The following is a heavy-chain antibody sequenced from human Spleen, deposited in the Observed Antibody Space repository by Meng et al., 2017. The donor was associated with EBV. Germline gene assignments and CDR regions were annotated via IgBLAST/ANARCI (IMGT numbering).Heavy chain of an antibody. CDR2: TLYSGST. Sequence: QRRESGPGLVKPSETLSLTCTVSGGSMTSNSYYWGWIRQPPGKGLEWIANTLYSGSTYYNPSLKTRVTISLDTSKNQFSLKLTSVTAADTAFYYCARTYSGYLENFDQWGQGTLVTVSS. CDR3: ARTYSGYLENFDQ. J-gene: IGHJ4*02. D-gene: IGHD3-22*01. V-gene: IGHV4-39*07. CDR1: GGSMTSNSYY.